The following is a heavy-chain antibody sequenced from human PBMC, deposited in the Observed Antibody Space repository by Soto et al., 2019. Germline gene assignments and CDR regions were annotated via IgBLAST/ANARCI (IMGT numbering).Heavy chain of an antibody. CDR2: INRGGSI. Sequence: EVQLVESGGGLVQPGGSLRLSCAVSGFTVSSKYMSWVRQAPGKGLEWVSLINRGGSISYADSVKGRFTISRDNSENTXXXXXXXXXXXXXXXXXXXXXXXXCSGGSCYGIPMDIWGKGTTVTVSS. J-gene: IGHJ6*03. D-gene: IGHD2-15*01. CDR3: XXXXXXCSGGSCYGIPMDI. V-gene: IGHV3-66*01. CDR1: GFTVSSKY.